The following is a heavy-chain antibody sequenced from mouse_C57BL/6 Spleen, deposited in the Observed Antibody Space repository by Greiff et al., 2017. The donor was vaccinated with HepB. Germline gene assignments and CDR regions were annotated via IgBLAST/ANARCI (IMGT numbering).Heavy chain of an antibody. Sequence: QVQLQQPGAELVKPGASVKLSCKASGYTFTSYWMHWVKQRPGQGLEWIGMIHPNSGSTNYNEKFKSKATLTVDKSSSTAYMQLSSLTSEDSAVYYCARESPYSNYGLDYWGQGTTLTVSS. CDR1: GYTFTSYW. CDR2: IHPNSGST. J-gene: IGHJ2*01. D-gene: IGHD2-5*01. V-gene: IGHV1-64*01. CDR3: ARESPYSNYGLDY.